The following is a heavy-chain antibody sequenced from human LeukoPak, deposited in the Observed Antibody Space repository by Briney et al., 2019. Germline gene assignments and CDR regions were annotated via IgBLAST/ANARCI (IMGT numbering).Heavy chain of an antibody. V-gene: IGHV3-23*01. CDR3: AKDRYFDWSQTPNWFDP. J-gene: IGHJ5*02. D-gene: IGHD3-9*01. CDR1: GFTVSSNY. CDR2: ISGSGVST. Sequence: PGGSLRLSCAASGFTVSSNYMSWVRQAPGKGLEWVSVISGSGVSTYYADSVKGRFTISRDNSKNTLYLQMNSLRAEDTAVYYCAKDRYFDWSQTPNWFDPWGQGTLVTVPS.